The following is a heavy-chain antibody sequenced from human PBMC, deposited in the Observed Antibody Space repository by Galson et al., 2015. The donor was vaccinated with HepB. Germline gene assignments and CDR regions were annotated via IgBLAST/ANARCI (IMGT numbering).Heavy chain of an antibody. CDR1: GFTFSSHG. J-gene: IGHJ6*03. D-gene: IGHD3-3*01. CDR3: AKDLRFLEWLTRKPPMYYYYYMDV. V-gene: IGHV3-30*18. CDR2: ISYDGSYK. Sequence: SLRLSCAASGFTFSSHGMHWVRQAPGKGLEWVAVISYDGSYKYYADSVKGRFTISRDNSKNTLSLQMNSLRAEGTAVYHCAKDLRFLEWLTRKPPMYYYYYMDVWGRGTTVTVSS.